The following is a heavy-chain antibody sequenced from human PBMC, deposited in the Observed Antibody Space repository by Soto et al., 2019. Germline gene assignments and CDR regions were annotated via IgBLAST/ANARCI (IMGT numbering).Heavy chain of an antibody. CDR1: GFTFSSYG. Sequence: GGSLRLSCAASGFTFSSYGMHWVRQAPGKGLEWVAVIWYDGSNKYYADSVKGRFTISRDNSKNTLYLQMNSLRAEDTAVYYCARDPGGAAAAYYFDYWGQGTLVTVSS. V-gene: IGHV3-33*01. D-gene: IGHD6-13*01. CDR2: IWYDGSNK. J-gene: IGHJ4*02. CDR3: ARDPGGAAAAYYFDY.